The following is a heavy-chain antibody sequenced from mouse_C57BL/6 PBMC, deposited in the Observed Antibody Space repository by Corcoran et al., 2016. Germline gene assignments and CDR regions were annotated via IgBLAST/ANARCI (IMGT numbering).Heavy chain of an antibody. CDR1: GYSITSGYY. J-gene: IGHJ4*01. V-gene: IGHV3-6*01. CDR2: ISYDGSN. CDR3: ARDRPFMDY. Sequence: DVQLQESGPGLVKPSQSLSLTCSVTGYSITSGYYWNWIRQFPGNKLEWMGYISYDGSNNYNPSLKNRISITRDTSKNQFFLKLNSVTTEDTATYYCARDRPFMDYWGQGTSVTVSS.